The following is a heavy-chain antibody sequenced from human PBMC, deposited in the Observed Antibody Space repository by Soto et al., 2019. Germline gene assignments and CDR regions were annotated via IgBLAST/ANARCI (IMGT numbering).Heavy chain of an antibody. J-gene: IGHJ4*02. CDR3: ARDAAVPGESDRFDY. V-gene: IGHV4-4*02. Sequence: SETLSLTCAVSGDSIRTNNWWSWVRQPPGKGLEWIGEVYENGLTNYNPSLKSRVTMSVDTSRNQFSLKLSSVTAADTAMYYCARDAAVPGESDRFDYWGQGTLVTVSS. D-gene: IGHD6-19*01. CDR1: GDSIRTNNW. CDR2: VYENGLT.